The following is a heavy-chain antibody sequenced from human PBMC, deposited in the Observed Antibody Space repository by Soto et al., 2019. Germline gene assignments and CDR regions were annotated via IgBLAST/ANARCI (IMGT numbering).Heavy chain of an antibody. CDR1: GYTFTIYD. J-gene: IGHJ4*02. CDR2: MNPSSGDT. V-gene: IGHV1-8*01. D-gene: IGHD3-22*01. Sequence: VQLVQSGAEVKKPGASVKVSCKVSGYTFTIYDINWVRQATGQGLEWMGWMNPSSGDTGYAQKFQGRVTMTRDTSTSTVYMELSSLRSEDTAVYYCARDRLGSGYYFDYWGQGTLVTVSS. CDR3: ARDRLGSGYYFDY.